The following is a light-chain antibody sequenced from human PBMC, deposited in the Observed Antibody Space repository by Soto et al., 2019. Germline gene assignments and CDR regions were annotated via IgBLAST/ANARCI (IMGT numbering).Light chain of an antibody. Sequence: DIVLTQSPATLSLSPVERATLSCRASQSVSSYLVWFQQKPGQAPRLLIYDASTRATGIPARFSGSGSGTDFTLTISSLEPEDFAVYYCQQRSNWPLTFGPGNKVDIK. CDR3: QQRSNWPLT. J-gene: IGKJ3*01. CDR1: QSVSSY. V-gene: IGKV3-11*01. CDR2: DAS.